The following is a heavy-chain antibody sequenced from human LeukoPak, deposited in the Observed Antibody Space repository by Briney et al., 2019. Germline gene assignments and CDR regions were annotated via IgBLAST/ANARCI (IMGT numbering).Heavy chain of an antibody. J-gene: IGHJ4*02. D-gene: IGHD2-2*01. CDR2: INHSGST. V-gene: IGHV4-34*01. CDR1: GGSFSGYY. CDR3: ARALGDCSSTSCYALQAGPSRYFDY. Sequence: SETLSLTCAVYGGSFSGYYWSWIRQPPGKGLEGIGEINHSGSTNYNPSLKSRVTISVDTSKNQFSLKLSSVTAADTAVYYCARALGDCSSTSCYALQAGPSRYFDYWGQGTLVTVSS.